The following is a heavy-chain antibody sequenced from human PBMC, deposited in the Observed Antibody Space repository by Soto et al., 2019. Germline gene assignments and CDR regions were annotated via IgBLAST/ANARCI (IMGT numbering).Heavy chain of an antibody. CDR1: GYTFTSYG. Sequence: ASVKVSCKASGYTFTSYGISWVRQAPGQGLEWMGWLSAYNGNTNYAQKLQGRVTMTTDTSTSTAYMELRSLRSDDTAVDYCARDRWGYYCGGDCYGVHDAFDIWGQGTMVTVSS. V-gene: IGHV1-18*01. CDR3: ARDRWGYYCGGDCYGVHDAFDI. CDR2: LSAYNGNT. J-gene: IGHJ3*02. D-gene: IGHD2-21*01.